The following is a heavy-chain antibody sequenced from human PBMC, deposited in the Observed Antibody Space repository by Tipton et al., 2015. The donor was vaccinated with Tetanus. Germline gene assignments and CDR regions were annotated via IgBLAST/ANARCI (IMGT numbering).Heavy chain of an antibody. CDR1: GVSLTDYY. V-gene: IGHV4-34*01. CDR2: INHSGSA. CDR3: AREPAAGHFDS. J-gene: IGHJ4*02. D-gene: IGHD6-13*01. Sequence: TLSLTCTVSGVSLTDYYWTWIRQPPGKGLEWIGEINHSGSAKYIPSLKSRATISVDTSKNQFSLNLSSVTAADTAMYYCAREPAAGHFDSWGQGTLVTVSS.